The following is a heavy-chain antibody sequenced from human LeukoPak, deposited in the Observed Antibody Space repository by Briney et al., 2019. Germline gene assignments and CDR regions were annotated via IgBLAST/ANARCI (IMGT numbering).Heavy chain of an antibody. D-gene: IGHD6-13*01. V-gene: IGHV4-34*01. J-gene: IGHJ4*02. CDR2: INHSGST. CDR3: ARSGLTYSSSWYVY. CDR1: GGSFSGYY. Sequence: SETLSLTCAVYGGSFSGYYWSWIRQPPGKGLEWIGEINHSGSTNYNPSLKSRVTISVDTSKNQLSLKLSSVTAADTAVYYCARSGLTYSSSWYVYWGQGTLVTVSS.